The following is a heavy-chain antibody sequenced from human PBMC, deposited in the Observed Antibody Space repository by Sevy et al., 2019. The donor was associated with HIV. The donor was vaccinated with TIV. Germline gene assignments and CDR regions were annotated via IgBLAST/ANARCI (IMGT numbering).Heavy chain of an antibody. V-gene: IGHV1-24*01. CDR2: FDPEDDET. Sequence: ASVKVSCKVSGYTLTKLSMHWVRQAPRKGLEWMGTFDPEDDETIYAQKFQGRVTMTEDTSTDTAYMELSSLRSEDTAVYYCATTKDYYDSSGYPFDYWGQGSLVTVSS. D-gene: IGHD3-22*01. J-gene: IGHJ4*02. CDR3: ATTKDYYDSSGYPFDY. CDR1: GYTLTKLS.